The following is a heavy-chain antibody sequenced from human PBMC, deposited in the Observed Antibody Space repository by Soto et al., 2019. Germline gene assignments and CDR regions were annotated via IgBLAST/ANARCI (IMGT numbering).Heavy chain of an antibody. V-gene: IGHV4-39*02. J-gene: IGHJ1*01. CDR3: AITPPIAVDGTDS. CDR1: GGSISGSPYH. D-gene: IGHD6-19*01. CDR2: GGEDGRD. Sequence: ETLSLTCTGSGGSISGSPYHWGWIRQPPGKGLEWSGRGGEDGRDYYNPSLTGPATLFVETSKNRFSLNLDCVTAADTTSYYCAITPPIAVDGTDSWGQGMLVPASS.